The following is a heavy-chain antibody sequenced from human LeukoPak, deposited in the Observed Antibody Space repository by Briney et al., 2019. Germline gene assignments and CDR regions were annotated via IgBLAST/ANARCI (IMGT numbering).Heavy chain of an antibody. J-gene: IGHJ5*02. CDR3: ARDTTMITYWFDP. CDR2: INPNSGGT. CDR1: GYTFTGYY. Sequence: ASVKVSCKASGYTFTGYYMHWVRQAPGQGLEWMGWINPNSGGTNCAQKFQGRVTMTRDTSVSTAYMELNRLRSDDTGVYYCARDTTMITYWFDPWGQGTLVTVSS. V-gene: IGHV1-2*02. D-gene: IGHD5-18*01.